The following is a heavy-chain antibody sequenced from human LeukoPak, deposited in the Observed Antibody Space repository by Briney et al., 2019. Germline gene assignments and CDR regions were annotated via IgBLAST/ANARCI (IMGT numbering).Heavy chain of an antibody. CDR3: ARERWSSSWDYCFDY. D-gene: IGHD6-13*01. CDR1: GFTFSSYA. J-gene: IGHJ4*02. CDR2: ISGRGGST. Sequence: GGSLRLSCAASGFTFSSYAMSWVRQAPGKGLEWVSAISGRGGSTYYADSVKGRFTISRDNAKNSLYLQMNSLRAEDTAVYYCARERWSSSWDYCFDYWGQGTLVTVSS. V-gene: IGHV3-23*01.